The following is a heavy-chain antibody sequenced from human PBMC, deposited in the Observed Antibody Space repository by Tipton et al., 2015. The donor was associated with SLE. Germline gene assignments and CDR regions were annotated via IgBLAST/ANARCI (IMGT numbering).Heavy chain of an antibody. CDR2: ISGNGGST. CDR3: ARGGTSSSSDYYYMDV. Sequence: SLRLACAASGCTFSNYDMSWVRQAPGKGLEWFSVISGNGGSTYYADSVKGRFTISGHNSKNTLYLQMNSLRAEDTAVYYCARGGTSSSSDYYYMDVWGKGTTVSVSS. D-gene: IGHD6-6*01. V-gene: IGHV3-23*01. J-gene: IGHJ6*03. CDR1: GCTFSNYD.